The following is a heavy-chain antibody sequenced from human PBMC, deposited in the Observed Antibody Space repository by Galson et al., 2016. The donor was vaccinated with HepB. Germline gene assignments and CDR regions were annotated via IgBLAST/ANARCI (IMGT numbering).Heavy chain of an antibody. J-gene: IGHJ6*02. V-gene: IGHV3-30-3*01. D-gene: IGHD3-10*01. CDR2: ISDDGSNK. CDR3: ARFYHGSGSPIESYYDYYGRDV. CDR1: GFTFRNYA. Sequence: SLRLSCAASGFTFRNYAMHWVRQAPGKGLEWVAVISDDGSNKYYADSVKGRFTISRDNSKSTLYLQMTSLRAQDTSVYYCARFYHGSGSPIESYYDYYGRDVWGQVTTVTVSS.